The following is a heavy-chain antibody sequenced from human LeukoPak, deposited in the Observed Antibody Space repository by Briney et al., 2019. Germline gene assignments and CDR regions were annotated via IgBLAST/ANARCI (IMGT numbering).Heavy chain of an antibody. Sequence: ASVKVSCKASGYTFTSYDINWVRQATGRGLEWMGWMNPNSGNTGYAQKFQGRVTMTRNTSISTAYMELSSLRSEDTAVYYCARGRYSSGWYQFPYSYYFDYWGQGTLGTVSS. CDR2: MNPNSGNT. V-gene: IGHV1-8*01. D-gene: IGHD6-19*01. CDR3: ARGRYSSGWYQFPYSYYFDY. J-gene: IGHJ4*02. CDR1: GYTFTSYD.